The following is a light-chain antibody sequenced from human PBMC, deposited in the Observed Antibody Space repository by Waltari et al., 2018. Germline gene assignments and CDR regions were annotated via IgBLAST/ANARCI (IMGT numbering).Light chain of an antibody. V-gene: IGLV2-8*01. CDR2: EVN. CDR3: SSFAGIINYYV. Sequence: SPLPQPPSSSRPSGPSVPLSCPESSHDLSDYDSVSCYQQHPGKSHRLIMFEVNKRPSGVPDRFSGSKSGNTAALTISGLQTADEADYYCSSFAGIINYYVFGSGTKVTVL. CDR1: SHDLSDYDS. J-gene: IGLJ1*01.